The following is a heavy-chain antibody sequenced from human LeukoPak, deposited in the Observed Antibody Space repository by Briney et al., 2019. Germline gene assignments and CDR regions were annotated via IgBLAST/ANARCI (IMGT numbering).Heavy chain of an antibody. J-gene: IGHJ4*02. Sequence: AGGSLRLSCAASGFTFSSYNMNWVRQAPGKGLEWVSYISSSSSTIYYADSVKGRFTISRDNAKNSLYLQMNSLRAEDTAVYYCARDQYYGSGRPYIRDYWGQGTLVTVSS. CDR2: ISSSSSTI. V-gene: IGHV3-48*04. D-gene: IGHD3-10*01. CDR3: ARDQYYGSGRPYIRDY. CDR1: GFTFSSYN.